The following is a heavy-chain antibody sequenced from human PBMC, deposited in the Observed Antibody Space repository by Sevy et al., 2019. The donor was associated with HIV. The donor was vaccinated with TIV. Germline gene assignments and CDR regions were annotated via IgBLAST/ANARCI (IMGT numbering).Heavy chain of an antibody. J-gene: IGHJ3*02. CDR3: AREAGGAYYDFWSGHRGAFDI. V-gene: IGHV3-11*06. CDR1: GFTFSDYY. CDR2: ISSSSSYT. Sequence: GGSLRLSCAASGFTFSDYYMSWIRQAPGKGLEWVSYISSSSSYTNYADSVKARFTISRDNAKNSLYLQMNSLRAEDTAVYYCAREAGGAYYDFWSGHRGAFDIWGQGTMVTVSS. D-gene: IGHD3-3*01.